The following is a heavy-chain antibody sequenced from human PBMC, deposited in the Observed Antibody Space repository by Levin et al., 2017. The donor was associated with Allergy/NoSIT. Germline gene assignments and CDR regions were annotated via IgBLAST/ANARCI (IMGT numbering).Heavy chain of an antibody. CDR2: IYPGDSST. CDR1: GYTFTNYW. CDR3: ARRYFGSVWVGLDY. J-gene: IGHJ4*02. Sequence: PGESLKISCRGSGYTFTNYWIAWVRQMPGKGLELMGTIYPGDSSTTYSPSFQDHVLISVDKSINTAYLQWSSLGASDSAMYYCARRYFGSVWVGLDYWGQGTQVTV. D-gene: IGHD6-19*01. V-gene: IGHV5-51*01.